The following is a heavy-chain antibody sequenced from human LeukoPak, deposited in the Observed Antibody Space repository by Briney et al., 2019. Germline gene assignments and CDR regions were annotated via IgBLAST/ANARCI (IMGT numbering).Heavy chain of an antibody. V-gene: IGHV4-34*01. Sequence: PSETLSLTCAVYGGSFSGYYWSWIRQPPGKGLEWIGEINHSGSTNYNPSLKGRVTISVDTSKNQFSLKLSSVTAADTAVYYCARDIAAAGTAYWGQGTLVTVSS. CDR1: GGSFSGYY. D-gene: IGHD6-13*01. J-gene: IGHJ4*02. CDR3: ARDIAAAGTAY. CDR2: INHSGST.